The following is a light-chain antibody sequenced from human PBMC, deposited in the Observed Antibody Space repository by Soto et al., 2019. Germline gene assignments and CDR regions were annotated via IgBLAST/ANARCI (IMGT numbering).Light chain of an antibody. Sequence: DIQMTQSPSTLSGSVGDRVTITCRASHNIERWMAWYQQKPGKAPSLLISKASTLESGVPSRFSGSGSGTDFTLTISSLEPEDFAVYYCQQRSNWPRTFGQGTKVDIK. CDR1: HNIERW. CDR2: KAS. CDR3: QQRSNWPRT. V-gene: IGKV1-5*03. J-gene: IGKJ1*01.